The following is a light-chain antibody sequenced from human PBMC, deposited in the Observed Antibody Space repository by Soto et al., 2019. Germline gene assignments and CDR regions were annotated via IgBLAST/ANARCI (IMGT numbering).Light chain of an antibody. V-gene: IGLV2-14*01. Sequence: QSVLTQPASVSGSPGQSITISCPGTSSDIGGYKYVSWYQQHPGKAPKLMIYDVSNRPSGASNRFSGSKSGNTATLTISGLQGEDEAENYCSSYTGGSTYVFGTGTKVTGL. CDR3: SSYTGGSTYV. J-gene: IGLJ1*01. CDR2: DVS. CDR1: SSDIGGYKY.